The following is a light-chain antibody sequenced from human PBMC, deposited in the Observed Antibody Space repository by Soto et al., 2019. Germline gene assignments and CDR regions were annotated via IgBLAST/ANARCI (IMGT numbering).Light chain of an antibody. Sequence: EIVLTQSPATMPLSPGEGANIYCRASQSVRSNLAWYQHKPGQGPRLLIYGAFTRATGIPDRFSGSGSGTDFTLTISRLEPEDFAVYYCQQHETLITFGQGTRLEIK. CDR3: QQHETLIT. J-gene: IGKJ5*01. CDR1: QSVRSN. V-gene: IGKV3-20*01. CDR2: GAF.